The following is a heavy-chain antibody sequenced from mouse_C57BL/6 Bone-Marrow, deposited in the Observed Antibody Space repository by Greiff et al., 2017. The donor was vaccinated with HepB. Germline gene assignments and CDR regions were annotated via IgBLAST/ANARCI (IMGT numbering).Heavy chain of an antibody. V-gene: IGHV5-16*01. J-gene: IGHJ4*01. CDR1: GFTFSDYY. CDR2: INYDGSST. D-gene: IGHD1-1*01. Sequence: DVQLVESEGGLVQPGSSMKLSCTASGFTFSDYYMAWVRQVPEKGLEWVANINYDGSSTYYLDSLKSRFIISRDNAKNILYLQMSSLKSEDTATYYCARAVSTDAMDYWGQGTSVTVSS. CDR3: ARAVSTDAMDY.